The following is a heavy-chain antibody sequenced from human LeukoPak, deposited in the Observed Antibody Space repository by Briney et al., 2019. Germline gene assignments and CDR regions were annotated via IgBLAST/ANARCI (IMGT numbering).Heavy chain of an antibody. CDR1: GGSFSGYY. J-gene: IGHJ3*02. Sequence: SETLSLTCAVYGGSFSGYYWSWIRQPPGKGLEWIGYIYYSGSTYYNPSPKSRVTISVDTSKNQFSLKLSSVTAADTAVYYCARSEYVGAFDIWGQGTMVTVSS. V-gene: IGHV4-30-4*01. D-gene: IGHD1-26*01. CDR3: ARSEYVGAFDI. CDR2: IYYSGST.